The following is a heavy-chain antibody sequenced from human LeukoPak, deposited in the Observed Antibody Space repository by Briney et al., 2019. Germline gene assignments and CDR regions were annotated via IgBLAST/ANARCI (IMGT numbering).Heavy chain of an antibody. Sequence: SETLSLTCTVSGGSTRSHYWSWIRQPPGKGLEWIGYIYNNGRTDYNPSLKSRVIISLDTSKNQFSLKLTSVTAADTAVYYCARGRYSSSWYLDYWGQGALVTVSS. CDR2: IYNNGRT. J-gene: IGHJ4*02. D-gene: IGHD6-13*01. CDR3: ARGRYSSSWYLDY. CDR1: GGSTRSHY. V-gene: IGHV4-59*11.